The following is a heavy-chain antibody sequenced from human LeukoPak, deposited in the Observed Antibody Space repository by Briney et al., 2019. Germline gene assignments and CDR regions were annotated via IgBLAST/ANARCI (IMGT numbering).Heavy chain of an antibody. D-gene: IGHD3-22*01. J-gene: IGHJ4*02. V-gene: IGHV1-8*03. CDR3: ARSEGYYDGPDY. CDR2: MNPNSGNT. Sequence: ASVKVSCKVSGYTFTSYDINWVRQATGQGLEWMGWMNPNSGNTGYAQKSQGRVTITRNTSISTAYMELSSLRSEDTAVYYCARSEGYYDGPDYWGQGTLVTVSS. CDR1: GYTFTSYD.